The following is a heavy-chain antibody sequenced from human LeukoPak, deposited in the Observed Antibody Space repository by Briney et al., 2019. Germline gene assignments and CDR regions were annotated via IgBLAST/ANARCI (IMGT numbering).Heavy chain of an antibody. D-gene: IGHD6-19*01. CDR3: ARSLAGPRARPSDY. CDR2: IYYSGST. CDR1: GGSIRSSNYY. J-gene: IGHJ4*02. V-gene: IGHV4-39*01. Sequence: SETLSLTCTVFGGSIRSSNYYWGWIRQPPGRGLEWIGIIYYSGSTYYNPSLKSRVTISVDTSKNQISLKLNSVTAADTAVYYCARSLAGPRARPSDYWGQGILVTVSS.